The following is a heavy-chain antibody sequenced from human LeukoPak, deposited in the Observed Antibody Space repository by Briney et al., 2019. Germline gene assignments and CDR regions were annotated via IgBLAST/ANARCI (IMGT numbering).Heavy chain of an antibody. V-gene: IGHV4-30-2*01. CDR3: ARGGSYGDYVFDY. D-gene: IGHD4-17*01. CDR1: GWSTISGGLF. Sequence: PSETPSLTFAASGWSTISGGLFWGWIRQPPRKGLGWIGYIYHSGSTYYNPSLKSRVTISVDRSKNQFSLKLSSVTAADTAVYYCARGGSYGDYVFDYWGQGTLVTVSS. J-gene: IGHJ4*02. CDR2: IYHSGST.